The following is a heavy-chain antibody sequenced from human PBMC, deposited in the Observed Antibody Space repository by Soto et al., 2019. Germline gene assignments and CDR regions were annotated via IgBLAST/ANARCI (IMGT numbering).Heavy chain of an antibody. Sequence: QVQLQESGPGLVKPSQTLSLTYTVSGGSISSGGYYWSWIRQHPGKGLEWIGYIYYSGSTYYNPPLKSGVTLSVDTSKNHFSLKLSSVTAADTAVYYCATANILGYCISTSCLPDAFDIWGQGTMVTVSS. CDR3: ATANILGYCISTSCLPDAFDI. D-gene: IGHD2-2*01. CDR1: GGSISSGGYY. J-gene: IGHJ3*02. V-gene: IGHV4-31*03. CDR2: IYYSGST.